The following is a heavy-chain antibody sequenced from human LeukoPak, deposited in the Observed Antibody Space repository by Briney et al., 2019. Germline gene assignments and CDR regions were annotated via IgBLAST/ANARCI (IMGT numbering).Heavy chain of an antibody. J-gene: IGHJ4*02. CDR1: GYTFTSYG. V-gene: IGHV1-69*04. Sequence: ASVKVSCKASGYTFTSYGISWVRQAPGQGLEWMGRIIPILGIANYAQKFQGRVTITADKSTSTAYMELSSLRSEDTAVYYCARVEDGYNYGAFDYWGQGTLVTVSS. D-gene: IGHD5-24*01. CDR3: ARVEDGYNYGAFDY. CDR2: IIPILGIA.